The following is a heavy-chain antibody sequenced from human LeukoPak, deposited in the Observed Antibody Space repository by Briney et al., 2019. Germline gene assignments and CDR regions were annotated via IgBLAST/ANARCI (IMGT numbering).Heavy chain of an antibody. V-gene: IGHV3-23*01. D-gene: IGHD1-26*01. CDR2: TSGSGRT. CDR1: GFTFSSYA. CDR3: ARDSIAGTTNFDY. Sequence: GGSLRLSCAASGFTFSSYAMNWVRQAPGKGLEWVSATSGSGRTYYAESVKGRFTVSRDNSKNTLYLQMNSLRAEDTAVYYCARDSIAGTTNFDYWGQGTLVTVSS. J-gene: IGHJ4*02.